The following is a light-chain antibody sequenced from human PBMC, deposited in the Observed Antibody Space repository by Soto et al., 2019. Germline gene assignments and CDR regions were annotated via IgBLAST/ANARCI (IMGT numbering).Light chain of an antibody. V-gene: IGKV3-20*01. J-gene: IGKJ1*01. CDR3: QQYGTSPET. Sequence: EMVLTQSPDTLSLSPGERATLSCRASQTVSSNFLAWYQQRPGQAPRLLIYGASSRAAGIPDRFSGSGSGTDFTLTISRLEPEDLAAYYCQQYGTSPETFGQGTKVEIK. CDR1: QTVSSNF. CDR2: GAS.